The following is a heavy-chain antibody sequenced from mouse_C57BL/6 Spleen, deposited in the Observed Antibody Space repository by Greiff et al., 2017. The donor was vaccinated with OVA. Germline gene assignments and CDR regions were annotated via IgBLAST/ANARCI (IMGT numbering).Heavy chain of an antibody. D-gene: IGHD2-2*01. CDR2: IHPNSGST. V-gene: IGHV1-64*01. Sequence: QVQLQQPGAELVKPGASVKLYCKASGYTFTSYWMHWVKQRPGQGLEWIGMIHPNSGSTNYNEKFKSKATLTVDKSSSTAYMQLSSLTSEDSAVYYCAFYGYGGLYAMDYWGQGTSVTVSS. CDR3: AFYGYGGLYAMDY. J-gene: IGHJ4*01. CDR1: GYTFTSYW.